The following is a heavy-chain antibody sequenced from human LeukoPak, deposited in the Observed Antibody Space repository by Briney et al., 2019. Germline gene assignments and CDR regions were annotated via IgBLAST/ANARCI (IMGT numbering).Heavy chain of an antibody. CDR2: IYSGGST. CDR1: GFTVSSNY. CDR3: ARRRYNWNAIDY. D-gene: IGHD1-20*01. V-gene: IGHV3-53*01. Sequence: GGSLRLSCAASGFTVSSNYMSWVRQAPGKGLEWVSVIYSGGSTYYADSVKGRFTISRDNSKNTLYLQMNSLRAEDTAVYYCARRRYNWNAIDYWGQGTLVTVSS. J-gene: IGHJ4*02.